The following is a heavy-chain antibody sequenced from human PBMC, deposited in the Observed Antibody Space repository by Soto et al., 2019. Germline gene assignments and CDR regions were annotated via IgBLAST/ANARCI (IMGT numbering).Heavy chain of an antibody. J-gene: IGHJ1*01. D-gene: IGHD1-26*01. CDR2: IGNSGSTI. CDR1: GFTFSYYY. CDR3: ARDLGGGYCGSYFPD. V-gene: IGHV3-11*01. Sequence: QVQLVESGGGLVKPGGSLRLSCAASGFTFSYYYMNWIRQTPGKGLEWVSSIGNSGSTIFYADSVRGRFTISRDNAKNSLYLQMNSLRAEDTAVYYCARDLGGGYCGSYFPDWGQGTVVTVSS.